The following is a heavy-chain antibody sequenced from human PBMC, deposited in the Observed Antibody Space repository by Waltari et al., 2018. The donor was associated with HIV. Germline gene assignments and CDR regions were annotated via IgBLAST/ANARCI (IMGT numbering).Heavy chain of an antibody. CDR1: GFTFSSYS. CDR3: ARAMVRGLLLFDY. V-gene: IGHV3-21*01. J-gene: IGHJ4*02. D-gene: IGHD3-10*01. Sequence: EVQLVESGGGLVKPGGSLRLSCAASGFTFSSYSMTWVRQAPGKGLDWVSSISSSSSYIYYADSVKGRFTSSRDNAKNSLYLQMNSLRAEDTAVYYCARAMVRGLLLFDYWGQGTLVTVSS. CDR2: ISSSSSYI.